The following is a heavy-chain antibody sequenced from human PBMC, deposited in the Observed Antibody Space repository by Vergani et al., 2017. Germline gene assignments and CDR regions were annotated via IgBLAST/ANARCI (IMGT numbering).Heavy chain of an antibody. CDR1: GYTFTSYA. CDR2: INTGNGNT. V-gene: IGHV1-3*04. J-gene: IGHJ6*02. Sequence: QVQLVQSGAEVKKPGASVKVSCKASGYTFTSYAMHWVRQAPRQRLEWMGWINTGNGNTKYSQKFQGRVTITRDTSASTAYMELSSLRSEDTAVYYCAREFSSSSGYYYYYYGMDVWGQGTTVTVSS. D-gene: IGHD6-6*01. CDR3: AREFSSSSGYYYYYYGMDV.